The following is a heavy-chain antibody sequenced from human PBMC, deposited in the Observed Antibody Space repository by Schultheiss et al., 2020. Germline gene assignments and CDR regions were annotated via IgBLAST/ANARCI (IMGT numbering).Heavy chain of an antibody. V-gene: IGHV4-30-4*01. CDR3: ARATGTTFYFYYYYYMDV. CDR2: VYFSGRT. J-gene: IGHJ6*03. D-gene: IGHD1-1*01. Sequence: SETLSLTCTVSGGSVISGDHYWSWIRQTPGKGLEWIGHVYFSGRTFYNPSLKSRVVISVDTSKNQFSLELTSVTAADTAVYYCARATGTTFYFYYYYYMDVWGKGTTVTVSS. CDR1: GGSVISGDHY.